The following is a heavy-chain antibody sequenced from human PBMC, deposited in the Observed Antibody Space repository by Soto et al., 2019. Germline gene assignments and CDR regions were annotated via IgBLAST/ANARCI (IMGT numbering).Heavy chain of an antibody. V-gene: IGHV3-33*01. CDR2: IWYDGSNK. D-gene: IGHD5-12*01. CDR3: AREGKDIVATIRPYYFDY. J-gene: IGHJ4*02. Sequence: QVQLVESGGGVVQPGRSLSLSCAASGFTFSSYGMHWVRQAPGKGLEWVAVIWYDGSNKYYADSVKGRFTISRDNSKNTLYLQMNSLRAEDTAVYYCAREGKDIVATIRPYYFDYWGQGTLVTVSS. CDR1: GFTFSSYG.